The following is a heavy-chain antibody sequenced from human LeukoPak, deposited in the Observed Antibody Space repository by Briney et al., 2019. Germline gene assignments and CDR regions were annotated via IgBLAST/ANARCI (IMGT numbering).Heavy chain of an antibody. Sequence: GSLRLSCAASGFTFSSYSMNWVRQPPGKGLEWIGEIYHSGSTNYNPSLKSRVTISVDKSKNQFSLKLSSVTAADTAVYYCARGIVGVQTWGQGTLVTVSS. J-gene: IGHJ5*02. CDR2: IYHSGST. CDR3: ARGIVGVQT. V-gene: IGHV4-4*02. D-gene: IGHD1-26*01. CDR1: GFTFSSYSM.